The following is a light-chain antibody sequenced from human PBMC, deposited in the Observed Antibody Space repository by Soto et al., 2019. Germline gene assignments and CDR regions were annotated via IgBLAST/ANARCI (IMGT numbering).Light chain of an antibody. CDR2: RTS. Sequence: DIVMTQSPATLSVSPGERATLSCRASQSISSNLAWYQQKPGQAPRLLMFRTSSRATGFPARFSGSGSGTEFNLTISSLQSEDFGVYYCQQYNNWPLTFGGGTKVDIK. V-gene: IGKV3-15*01. CDR1: QSISSN. J-gene: IGKJ4*01. CDR3: QQYNNWPLT.